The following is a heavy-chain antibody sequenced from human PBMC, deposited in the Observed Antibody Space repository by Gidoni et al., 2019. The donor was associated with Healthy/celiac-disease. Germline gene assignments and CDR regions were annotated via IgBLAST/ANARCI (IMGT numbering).Heavy chain of an antibody. D-gene: IGHD3-3*01. J-gene: IGHJ2*01. CDR2: IYYSGST. Sequence: QVQLQESGPGLVKPSETLSLTCTVSGGSISSYYWSWIRQPPGKGLEWIGYIYYSGSTNYNPSLKSRVTISVDTSKNQFSLKLSSVTAADTAVYYCARGGDFYDFWRPIGYWYFDLWGRGTLVTVSS. V-gene: IGHV4-59*01. CDR1: GGSISSYY. CDR3: ARGGDFYDFWRPIGYWYFDL.